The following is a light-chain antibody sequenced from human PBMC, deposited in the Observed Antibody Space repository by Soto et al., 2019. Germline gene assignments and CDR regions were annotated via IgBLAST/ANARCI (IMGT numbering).Light chain of an antibody. J-gene: IGKJ5*01. CDR2: AAS. V-gene: IGKV1-27*01. Sequence: DIQMTQSPSSLSASVGERVTITCRASQGISNYLAWYHQKPGKVPKLLIYAASTLQSGVPARFSGSGSGTDFTLTISSLQPEDFATYYCQKYNSAPRAFGQGTRLEIK. CDR1: QGISNY. CDR3: QKYNSAPRA.